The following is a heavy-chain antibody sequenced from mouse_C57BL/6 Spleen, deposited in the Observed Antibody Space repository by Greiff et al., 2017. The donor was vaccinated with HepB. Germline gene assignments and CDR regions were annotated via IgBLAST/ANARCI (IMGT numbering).Heavy chain of an antibody. CDR2: ISDGGSYT. D-gene: IGHD2-1*01. V-gene: IGHV5-4*03. CDR1: GFTFSSYA. Sequence: DVKLVESGGGLVKPGGSLKLSCAASGFTFSSYAMSWVRQTPEKRLEWVATISDGGSYTYYPDNVTGRFTISRDNAKNNLYLQMSHLKSEDTAMYYCARVLYYGNYDYYAMDYWGQGTSVTVSS. J-gene: IGHJ4*01. CDR3: ARVLYYGNYDYYAMDY.